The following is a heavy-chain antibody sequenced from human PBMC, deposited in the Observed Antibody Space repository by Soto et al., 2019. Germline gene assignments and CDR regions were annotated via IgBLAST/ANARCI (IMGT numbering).Heavy chain of an antibody. CDR3: VRDPGYCRGGICYVRFDY. CDR1: GFTFRDYA. D-gene: IGHD2-15*01. CDR2: VSHDGRNT. J-gene: IGHJ4*02. Sequence: GGSLGLSCAASGFTFRDYAMHWVRQAPGKWLEWVAVVSHDGRNTHYGDSVKGRFAISRDNSKNTVYLQMSSLRAEDTALYYCVRDPGYCRGGICYVRFDYWGQGMLVTVSS. V-gene: IGHV3-30*03.